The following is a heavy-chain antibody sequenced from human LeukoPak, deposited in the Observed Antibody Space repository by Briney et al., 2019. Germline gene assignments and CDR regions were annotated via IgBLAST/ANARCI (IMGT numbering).Heavy chain of an antibody. D-gene: IGHD3-22*01. J-gene: IGHJ5*02. V-gene: IGHV3-23*01. Sequence: GGSLRLSCAASGFIFNNYGLIWVRQAPGKGLEWVSAISNDGGGTQYADFVEGRFTISRDNSKNTLFLQMSSLRAEGTALYYCAKGSSGYFADLWGQGTLVTVSS. CDR3: AKGSSGYFADL. CDR1: GFIFNNYG. CDR2: ISNDGGGT.